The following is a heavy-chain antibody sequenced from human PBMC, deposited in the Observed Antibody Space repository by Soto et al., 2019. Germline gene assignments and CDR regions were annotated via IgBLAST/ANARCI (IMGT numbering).Heavy chain of an antibody. CDR3: ARDGSSDWVTWLDP. V-gene: IGHV1-46*01. CDR1: GYTFTNYY. J-gene: IGHJ5*02. CDR2: ISPSGGA. D-gene: IGHD6-19*01. Sequence: QVQLVQSGAEVTKPGASVKVSCKASGYTFTNYYMHWVRQAPGQVLEWMGIISPSGGATYAQDFQDRVTLTRDTSTSTAYMELTGLTSKDAAVYFCARDGSSDWVTWLDPWGQGTLVTVSS.